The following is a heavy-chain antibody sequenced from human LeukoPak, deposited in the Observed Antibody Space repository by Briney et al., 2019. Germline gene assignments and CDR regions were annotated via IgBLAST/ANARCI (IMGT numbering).Heavy chain of an antibody. Sequence: PGGSLRLSCAASGFTFNSYTMSWVRQAPGKGLEWISYISGSGDTIYYADSVKGRFTISRDNAKNSLYLQMNSLRAEDTAVYHCARAPLVLQFRWWIYPSGQGNLVIVSS. CDR2: ISGSGDTI. D-gene: IGHD5-24*01. J-gene: IGHJ5*02. V-gene: IGHV3-48*04. CDR3: ARAPLVLQFRWWIYP. CDR1: GFTFNSYT.